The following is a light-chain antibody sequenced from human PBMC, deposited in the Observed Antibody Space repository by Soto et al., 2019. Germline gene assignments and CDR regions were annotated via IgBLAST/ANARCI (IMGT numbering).Light chain of an antibody. CDR2: GPS. CDR3: QQYDDLPLT. Sequence: EIVMTQSPATLSVSPGERATLSCRASQSISSNLAWYQQKPGQAPRLLIYGPSTRATGIPARFSGSGSGTEFTLTISSLQSEDFATYFCQQYDDLPLTFGGGTKVEIK. V-gene: IGKV3-15*01. CDR1: QSISSN. J-gene: IGKJ4*01.